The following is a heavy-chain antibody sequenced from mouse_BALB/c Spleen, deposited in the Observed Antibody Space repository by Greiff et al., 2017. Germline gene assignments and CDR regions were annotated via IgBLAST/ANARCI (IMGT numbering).Heavy chain of an antibody. V-gene: IGHV5-9-4*01. J-gene: IGHJ1*01. CDR3: ARGLYFDV. CDR1: GFTFSSYA. CDR2: ISSGGSYT. Sequence: EVQGVESGGGLVKPGGSLKLSCAASGFTFSSYAMSWVRQSPEKRLEWVAEISSGGSYTYYPDTVTGRFTISRDNAKNTLYLEMSSLRSEDTAMYYCARGLYFDVWGAGTTVTVSS.